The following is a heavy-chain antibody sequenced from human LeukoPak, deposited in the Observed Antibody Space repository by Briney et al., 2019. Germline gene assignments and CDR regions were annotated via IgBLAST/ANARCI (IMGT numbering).Heavy chain of an antibody. Sequence: PSETLSLTCTVSGGSISSYYWSWIRQPPGKGLEWIGYIYYSGSTNYNPSLKSRVTISVDTSKNQFSLKLSSVTAADTAVYYCARTPQEYPRFDYWGQGTLVTVSS. CDR3: ARTPQEYPRFDY. CDR1: GGSISSYY. V-gene: IGHV4-59*01. CDR2: IYYSGST. D-gene: IGHD2-2*01. J-gene: IGHJ4*02.